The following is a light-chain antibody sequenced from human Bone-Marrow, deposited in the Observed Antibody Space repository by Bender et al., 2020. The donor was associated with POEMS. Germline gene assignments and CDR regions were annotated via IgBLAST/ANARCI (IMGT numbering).Light chain of an antibody. CDR3: SAWDGILNGWV. CDR1: IGGNA. Sequence: IGGNAVNWWQQLPGTAPKLLIYGTDQRPSGVPDRFSGSKSGTSASLAISGVQSEDEVDYFCSAWDGILNGWVLGGGTALTVL. CDR2: GTD. J-gene: IGLJ3*02. V-gene: IGLV1-44*01.